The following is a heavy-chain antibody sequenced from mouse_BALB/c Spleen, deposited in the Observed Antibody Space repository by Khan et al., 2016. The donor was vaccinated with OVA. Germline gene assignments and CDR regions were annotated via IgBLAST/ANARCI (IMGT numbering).Heavy chain of an antibody. D-gene: IGHD1-1*01. Sequence: VQLKQSRPELVKPGASMKISCKASGYSFTDYIMNWVKQSHGKNLEWIGLINPYNGFTTYNQKFTGKATLTVHQSSSTAYMELLSLTSEDSAVYYCARGNYYGSNSWFAYWGQGTLVTVSA. J-gene: IGHJ3*01. CDR2: INPYNGFT. V-gene: IGHV1-18*01. CDR3: ARGNYYGSNSWFAY. CDR1: GYSFTDYI.